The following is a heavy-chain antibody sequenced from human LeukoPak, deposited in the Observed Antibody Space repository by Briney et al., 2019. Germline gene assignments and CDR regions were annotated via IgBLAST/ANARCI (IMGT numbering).Heavy chain of an antibody. Sequence: SVKVSCKASGGTFTYYAISWVRQAPGQGLEWMGGIIPIFGTTNYAQNFQGRVTITTDESTSTAYMELSSLRSEDTAVYYCAKDRSSSSPDVFDIWGQGTMVTVSS. CDR1: GGTFTYYA. D-gene: IGHD6-6*01. CDR2: IIPIFGTT. J-gene: IGHJ3*02. CDR3: AKDRSSSSPDVFDI. V-gene: IGHV1-69*05.